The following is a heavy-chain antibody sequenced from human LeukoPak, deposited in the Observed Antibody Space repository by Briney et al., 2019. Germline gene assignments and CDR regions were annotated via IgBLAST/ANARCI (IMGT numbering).Heavy chain of an antibody. CDR3: ARGSSGYSYGYLLDY. D-gene: IGHD5-18*01. J-gene: IGHJ4*02. CDR1: GGSISSYY. Sequence: SETLSLTCTVSGGSISSYYWSWIRQPPGKGLEWIGYIYYSGSTNYNPSLKSRVTISVDTSKNQFSLKLSSVTAADTAVYYWARGSSGYSYGYLLDYWGQGTLVTVSS. CDR2: IYYSGST. V-gene: IGHV4-59*01.